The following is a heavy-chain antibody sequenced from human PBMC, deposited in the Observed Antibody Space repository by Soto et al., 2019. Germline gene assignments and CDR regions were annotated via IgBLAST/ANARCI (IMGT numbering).Heavy chain of an antibody. CDR1: GFTFSNYW. J-gene: IGHJ4*02. CDR3: ARGILGSGTANDH. V-gene: IGHV3-74*03. D-gene: IGHD3-10*01. CDR2: IIGDGLYT. Sequence: EVQLVESGGGLVQPGGSLILSCAASGFTFSNYWMVWVRQAPRKGLVWVSRIIGDGLYTTYADSVKGRFTISRDNAKNTVYLQINSLRVEDTAVYYCARGILGSGTANDHLGQVTLVTVS.